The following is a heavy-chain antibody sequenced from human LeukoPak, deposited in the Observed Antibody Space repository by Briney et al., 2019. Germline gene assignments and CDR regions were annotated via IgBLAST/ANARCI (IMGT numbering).Heavy chain of an antibody. V-gene: IGHV3-9*03. J-gene: IGHJ3*02. CDR3: AKDRIRYCSSTSCNDAFDI. D-gene: IGHD2-2*01. CDR2: ISWNSGSI. Sequence: GRSLRLSCAASGFTFDDYAMHWVRQSPGKGLEWVSGISWNSGSIGYADSVKGRSTISRDNAKNSLYLQMNSLRAEDMAFYYCAKDRIRYCSSTSCNDAFDIWGQGTMVTVSS. CDR1: GFTFDDYA.